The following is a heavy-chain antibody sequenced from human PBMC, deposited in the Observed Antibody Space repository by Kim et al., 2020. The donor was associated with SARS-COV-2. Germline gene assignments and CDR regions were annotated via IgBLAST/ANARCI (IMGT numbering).Heavy chain of an antibody. Sequence: GGSLRLSCAASGFTFSSYAMSWVRQAPVKGLEWVSVIYSGGSSTYYADSVKGRFTISRDNSKNTLYLQMNSLRAEDTAVYYCAKGGHDYGDHWFDPWGQGTLVTVSS. J-gene: IGHJ5*02. CDR1: GFTFSSYA. CDR2: IYSGGSST. D-gene: IGHD4-17*01. V-gene: IGHV3-23*03. CDR3: AKGGHDYGDHWFDP.